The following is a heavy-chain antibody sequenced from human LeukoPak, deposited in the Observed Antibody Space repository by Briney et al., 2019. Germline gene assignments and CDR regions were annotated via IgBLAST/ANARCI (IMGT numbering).Heavy chain of an antibody. Sequence: GASVKVSCKASGYTFTSYYMHWMRQAPGQGLEWMGIINPSGGSTSYAQKFQGRVTMTRDTSTSTVYMELSSLRSEDTAVYYCARVLNYDSSGYYYVFDYWGQGTLVTVSS. CDR2: INPSGGST. D-gene: IGHD3-22*01. CDR3: ARVLNYDSSGYYYVFDY. V-gene: IGHV1-46*01. CDR1: GYTFTSYY. J-gene: IGHJ4*02.